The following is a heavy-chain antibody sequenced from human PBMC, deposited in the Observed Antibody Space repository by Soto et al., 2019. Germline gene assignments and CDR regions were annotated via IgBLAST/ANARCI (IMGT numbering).Heavy chain of an antibody. CDR3: ARIGGYHGPLDY. Sequence: SETLSLTCSVSGVSISSYFWTWIRQPPGRGLEWIGYTYHRGSTNYSPSIKSRVAIALDTSENQFSLKVSSVTAADTAVYYCARIGGYHGPLDYWGQGTPVTVSS. J-gene: IGHJ4*02. CDR2: TYHRGST. CDR1: GVSISSYF. D-gene: IGHD3-16*02. V-gene: IGHV4-59*01.